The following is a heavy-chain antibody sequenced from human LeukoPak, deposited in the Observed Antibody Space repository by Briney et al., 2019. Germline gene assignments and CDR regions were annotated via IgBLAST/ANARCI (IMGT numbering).Heavy chain of an antibody. CDR1: GFTFTHHA. J-gene: IGHJ4*02. CDR2: IRHDGSGA. D-gene: IGHD1-26*01. V-gene: IGHV3-30*02. Sequence: GGSLRLSCAASGFTFTHHAMHGVRQAPGKGLEWVAVIRHDGSGANYAESVKGRFTISRDNSKNTLYLQMNSLRVEDTAVYYCAKDLSGSWSWDYWGQGTLVTVSS. CDR3: AKDLSGSWSWDY.